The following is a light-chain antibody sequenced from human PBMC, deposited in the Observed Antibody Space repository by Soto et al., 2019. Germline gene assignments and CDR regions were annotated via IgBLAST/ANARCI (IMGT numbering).Light chain of an antibody. CDR2: AAS. V-gene: IGKV1-39*01. J-gene: IGKJ2*01. CDR1: QSVSTS. Sequence: DIQITQSPSSLSASVGDRVTITCRASQSVSTSLNWYQQKPGKAPKFLIYAASSLQSGVPSRFSGSGSGTDFTLTISSLQREDLATYYCQHSSITPYTFGQGTRVEIK. CDR3: QHSSITPYT.